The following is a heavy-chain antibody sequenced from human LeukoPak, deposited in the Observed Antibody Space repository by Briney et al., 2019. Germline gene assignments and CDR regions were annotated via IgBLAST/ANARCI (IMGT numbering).Heavy chain of an antibody. D-gene: IGHD4-17*01. J-gene: IGHJ4*02. V-gene: IGHV3-23*01. CDR1: GFTFSSYG. CDR3: AKDSYGAYVRPHSYIDF. Sequence: PGGSLRLSCAASGFTFSSYGMSWVRQAPGKGLEWVSAISGSGGSTYYADSVKGRFTISRDNSKNTLYLQMNSLRAEDTAVYYCAKDSYGAYVRPHSYIDFWGQGTLVTVSS. CDR2: ISGSGGST.